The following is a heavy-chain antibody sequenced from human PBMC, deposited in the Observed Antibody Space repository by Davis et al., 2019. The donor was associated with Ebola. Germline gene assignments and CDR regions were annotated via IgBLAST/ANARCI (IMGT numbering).Heavy chain of an antibody. J-gene: IGHJ1*01. D-gene: IGHD2-2*02. CDR3: AKDPSYCSSTSCYNPGYFQH. CDR2: IRYDGSNK. Sequence: PGGSLRLSCAASGFTFSSYGMHWVRQAPGKGLEWVAFIRYDGSNKYYADSVKGRFTISRDNSKNTLYLQMNSLRAEDTAVYYCAKDPSYCSSTSCYNPGYFQHWGQGTLVTVSS. V-gene: IGHV3-30*02. CDR1: GFTFSSYG.